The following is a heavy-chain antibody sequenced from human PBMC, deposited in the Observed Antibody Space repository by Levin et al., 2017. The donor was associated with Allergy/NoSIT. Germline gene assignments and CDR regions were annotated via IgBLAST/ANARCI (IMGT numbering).Heavy chain of an antibody. CDR1: GFTFSSYS. CDR3: ARLEYSRSYGMDV. J-gene: IGHJ6*02. D-gene: IGHD6-6*01. Sequence: ASETLSLTCAASGFTFSSYSMNWVRQAPGKGLEWVSYISSSSSTIYYADSVKGRFTISRDNAKNSLYLQMNSLRAEDTAVYYCARLEYSRSYGMDVWGQGTTVTVSS. V-gene: IGHV3-48*01. CDR2: ISSSSSTI.